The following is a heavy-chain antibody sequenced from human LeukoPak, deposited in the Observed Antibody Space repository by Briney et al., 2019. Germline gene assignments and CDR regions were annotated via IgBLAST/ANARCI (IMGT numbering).Heavy chain of an antibody. D-gene: IGHD6-19*01. CDR3: AREMPSSCWYSFGPSFDP. CDR2: IYYSGST. J-gene: IGHJ5*02. V-gene: IGHV4-38-2*01. Sequence: SETLSLTCEVSGYSISSGYHWAWIRQPPGKGLEWIGYIYYSGSTNYNPSLKSRVTISVDTSKNQFSLKLSSVTAADTAVYYCAREMPSSCWYSFGPSFDPWGQGTLVTVSS. CDR1: GYSISSGYH.